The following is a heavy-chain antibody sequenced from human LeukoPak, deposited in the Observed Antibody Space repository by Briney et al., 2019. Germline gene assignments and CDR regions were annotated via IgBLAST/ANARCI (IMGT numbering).Heavy chain of an antibody. V-gene: IGHV1-8*01. J-gene: IGHJ5*02. CDR3: ARGLGYSSSWYDWFDP. D-gene: IGHD6-13*01. CDR2: MNPNSGNT. Sequence: ASVKVPCKASGYTFTSYDINWVRQATGQGLEWMGWMNPNSGNTGYAQKFQGRVTMTRNTSISTAYMELSSLRSEDTAVYYCARGLGYSSSWYDWFDPRGQGTLVTVSS. CDR1: GYTFTSYD.